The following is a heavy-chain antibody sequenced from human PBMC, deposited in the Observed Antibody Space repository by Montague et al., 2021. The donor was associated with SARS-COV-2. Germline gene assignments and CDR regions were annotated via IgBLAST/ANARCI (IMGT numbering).Heavy chain of an antibody. Sequence: PALVKPTQTLTLTCTFSGFSLTTRTVGVGWIRQPPGKALEWLALIYSNDDKRYSPSLQNRLTITKDTSKNQVVLRMTNMDPVDTATYYCAHLIRYYDIFTGIPFDYWGPGLLVAVSS. CDR1: GFSLTTRTVG. J-gene: IGHJ4*02. V-gene: IGHV2-5*01. CDR2: IYSNDDK. D-gene: IGHD3-9*01. CDR3: AHLIRYYDIFTGIPFDY.